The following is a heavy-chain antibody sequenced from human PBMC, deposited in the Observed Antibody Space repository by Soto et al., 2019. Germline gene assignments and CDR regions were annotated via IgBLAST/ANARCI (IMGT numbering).Heavy chain of an antibody. J-gene: IGHJ3*02. V-gene: IGHV2-5*02. CDR3: AHTSRWLPAFDN. Sequence: QITFKESGPSLVKPTQTLTLTCTFSGFSFSISGVGVGWIRQPPGKALEWLALIYWDDDKRYSPSLKSRITLTKDTSKNQVVLSLTNMGPVDTATYYCAHTSRWLPAFDNWGQGTMVTVSS. D-gene: IGHD4-17*01. CDR1: GFSFSISGVG. CDR2: IYWDDDK.